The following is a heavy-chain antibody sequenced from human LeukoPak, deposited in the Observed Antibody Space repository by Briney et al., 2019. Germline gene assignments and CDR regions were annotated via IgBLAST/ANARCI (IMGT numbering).Heavy chain of an antibody. J-gene: IGHJ4*02. V-gene: IGHV4-34*01. CDR3: ARGWFRYYFDY. CDR2: INHSGST. Sequence: SETLSLTCAVYGGAFSGYYWSWLRQPPGKGLEWIGEINHSGSTNYNPSLKSRVTISVDTSKNQFSPKLSSVTAADTAVYYCARGWFRYYFDYWGQGTLVTVSS. D-gene: IGHD3-10*01. CDR1: GGAFSGYY.